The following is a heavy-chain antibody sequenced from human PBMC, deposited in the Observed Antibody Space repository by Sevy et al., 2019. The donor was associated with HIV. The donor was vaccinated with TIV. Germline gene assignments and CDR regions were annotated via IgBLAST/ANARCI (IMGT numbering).Heavy chain of an antibody. CDR3: AKWGLDCSGGSCYSSAYYYMDV. Sequence: GGSLRLSCAASGFTFSSYAMSWVRQAPGKGLEWVSAISGSGGSTYYADAVKGRFTISRDNCKNTLYLQMNSLRAEDTAVYYCAKWGLDCSGGSCYSSAYYYMDVWGKGTTVTVSS. CDR1: GFTFSSYA. D-gene: IGHD2-15*01. CDR2: ISGSGGST. J-gene: IGHJ6*03. V-gene: IGHV3-23*01.